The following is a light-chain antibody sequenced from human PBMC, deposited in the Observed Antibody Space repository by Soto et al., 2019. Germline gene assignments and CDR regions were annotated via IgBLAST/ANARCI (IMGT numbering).Light chain of an antibody. J-gene: IGKJ1*01. V-gene: IGKV3-11*01. CDR1: QSVASGH. CDR3: QQRSNWPRT. Sequence: IVLTQSPGPVSLSPGERATLSCRASQSVASGHLAWYQQTPGQAPRLLIYDASNRATGIPARFSGSGSGTDFTLTISSLEPEDFAVYYCQQRSNWPRTFGQGTKVDIK. CDR2: DAS.